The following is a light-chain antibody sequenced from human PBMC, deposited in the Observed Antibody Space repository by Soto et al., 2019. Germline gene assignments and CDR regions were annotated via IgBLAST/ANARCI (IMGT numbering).Light chain of an antibody. V-gene: IGKV3-20*01. CDR2: GAS. J-gene: IGKJ4*01. CDR3: QQYGSSLLT. Sequence: EIVLTQSPASLSVSPGERATRSCRASQSVRSKVAWYQQKPGQAPRLLIYGASSRATGIPDRFSGSGSGTDFTLTISRLEPEDFAVYYCQQYGSSLLTFGGGTKVDI. CDR1: QSVRSK.